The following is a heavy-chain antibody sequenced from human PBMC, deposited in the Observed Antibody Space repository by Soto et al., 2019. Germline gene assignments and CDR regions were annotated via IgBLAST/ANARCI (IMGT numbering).Heavy chain of an antibody. CDR2: ISWDGGST. CDR3: SKDHSLCPGTNLSSYYHCASDV. CDR1: GFTFDDYT. D-gene: IGHD1-7*01. Sequence: GSLRLSCAASGFTFDDYTMHWVRQAPGKGLEWVSFISWDGGSTYYADSVKGRFTISRDNSKNSLYLQMDSLRTEDTALYYCSKDHSLCPGTNLSSYYHCASDVLGQG. V-gene: IGHV3-43*01. J-gene: IGHJ6*02.